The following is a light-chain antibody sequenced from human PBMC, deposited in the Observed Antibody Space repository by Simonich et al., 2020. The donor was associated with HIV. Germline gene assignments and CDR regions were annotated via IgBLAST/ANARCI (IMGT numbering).Light chain of an antibody. J-gene: IGKJ2*01. V-gene: IGKV3-11*01. CDR2: DAS. CDR3: QQPGNWTT. CDR1: QSVSSS. Sequence: EIVLTQSPATLSLSPGERATLSCWASQSVSSSLAWYQQKPGQTPWLLIYDASNRATGIPARFSGTGSGTDFTLTISSLEPEDFAIYYCQQPGNWTTFGQGTKLEI.